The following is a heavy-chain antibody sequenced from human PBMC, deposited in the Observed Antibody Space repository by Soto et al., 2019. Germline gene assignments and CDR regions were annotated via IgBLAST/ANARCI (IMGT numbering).Heavy chain of an antibody. J-gene: IGHJ3*02. CDR1: GFTFSSYA. CDR3: AREIMYYYDSSGYQSKAPLIDAFDI. V-gene: IGHV3-30-3*01. Sequence: GGSLRLSCAASGFTFSSYAMHWVRQAPGKGLEWVAVISYDGSNKYYADSVKGRFTISRDNSKNTLYLQMNSLRAEDTAVYYCAREIMYYYDSSGYQSKAPLIDAFDIWGQGTMVTVSS. CDR2: ISYDGSNK. D-gene: IGHD3-22*01.